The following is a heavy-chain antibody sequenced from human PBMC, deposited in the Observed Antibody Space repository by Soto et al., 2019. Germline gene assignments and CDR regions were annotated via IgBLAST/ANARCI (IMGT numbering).Heavy chain of an antibody. CDR1: GFTFSSYG. V-gene: IGHV3-33*01. D-gene: IGHD3-10*01. J-gene: IGHJ4*02. Sequence: GGSLRLSCAASGFTFSSYGMHWVRQAPGKGLEWVAVIWYDGSNKYYADSVKGRFTISRDNSKNTLYLQMNSLRAEDTAVYYCAREKSSNLLWFGELSPVGYFDYWGQGTLVTVSS. CDR3: AREKSSNLLWFGELSPVGYFDY. CDR2: IWYDGSNK.